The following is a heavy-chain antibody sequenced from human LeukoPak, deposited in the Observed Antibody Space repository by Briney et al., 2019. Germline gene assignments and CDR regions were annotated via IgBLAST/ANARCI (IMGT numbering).Heavy chain of an antibody. D-gene: IGHD5-18*01. CDR2: ISSSGTII. J-gene: IGHJ4*02. CDR3: ARDVVGYGYSDY. V-gene: IGHV3-48*03. CDR1: GFTFSSYE. Sequence: GGSLRLSCAASGFTFSSYEMNWVRQAPGKGLEWVSYISSSGTIIYYADSVKGRFTISRDNAKNSLDLQMSSLTVKDTAVYYCARDVVGYGYSDYWGQGTLVTVSS.